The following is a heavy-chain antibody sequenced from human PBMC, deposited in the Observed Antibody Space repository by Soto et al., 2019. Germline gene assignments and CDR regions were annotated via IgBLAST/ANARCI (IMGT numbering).Heavy chain of an antibody. Sequence: VTLKESGPVLVKPTETLTLTCDASGFSLTTGRMGVSWVRQPPGKALEWLAHIFSDDEISYSTSLQSRLTVAKDTSGRQVVLSMTNVDTVDTGRYYCVRVNADSYQLCYAMDVWGQGTTVTVSS. CDR2: IFSDDEI. D-gene: IGHD4-17*01. CDR3: VRVNADSYQLCYAMDV. CDR1: GFSLTTGRMG. V-gene: IGHV2-26*01. J-gene: IGHJ6*02.